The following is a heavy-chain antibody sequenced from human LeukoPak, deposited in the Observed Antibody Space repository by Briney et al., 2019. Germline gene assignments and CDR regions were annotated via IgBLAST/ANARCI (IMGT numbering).Heavy chain of an antibody. CDR1: GFTFSSYW. CDR3: ARAGRGVAPAARRWVFDY. CDR2: INSDGSST. J-gene: IGHJ4*02. Sequence: GGSLRLSCAASGFTFSSYWMHWVRHAPGKGLVWVSRINSDGSSTSYADSVKGRFTISRDNAKNTLYLQMNSLRAEDTAVYYCARAGRGVAPAARRWVFDYWGQGTLVTVSS. V-gene: IGHV3-74*01. D-gene: IGHD2-2*01.